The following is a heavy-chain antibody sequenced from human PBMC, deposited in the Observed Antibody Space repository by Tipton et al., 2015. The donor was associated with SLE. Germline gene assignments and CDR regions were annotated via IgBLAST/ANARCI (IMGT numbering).Heavy chain of an antibody. CDR1: GFTVSSNY. D-gene: IGHD1-26*01. Sequence: SLRLSCAASGFTVSSNYMSWVRQAPGKGLEWVSVIYSGGSTSYADSVKGRFTISRDNSKNTLYLQMNSLRAEDTAVYYCARDGPSGSYGYWGQGTLVTVSS. V-gene: IGHV3-66*01. CDR3: ARDGPSGSYGY. CDR2: IYSGGST. J-gene: IGHJ4*02.